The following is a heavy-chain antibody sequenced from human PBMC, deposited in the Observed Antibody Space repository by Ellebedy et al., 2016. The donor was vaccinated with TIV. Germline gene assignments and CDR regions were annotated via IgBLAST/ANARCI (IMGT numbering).Heavy chain of an antibody. Sequence: GESLKISCAASGFSFSSYAMSWVRQAPGKGLEWVSGIVCSGGSRYADSVKGRFTISRDNSKSTLDLQMSSLRAEDTAVYYCAKDRTPGDGYWVFDFWGQGTLVTVST. CDR3: AKDRTPGDGYWVFDF. CDR2: IVCSGGSR. D-gene: IGHD5-18*01. CDR1: GFSFSSYA. V-gene: IGHV3-23*01. J-gene: IGHJ4*02.